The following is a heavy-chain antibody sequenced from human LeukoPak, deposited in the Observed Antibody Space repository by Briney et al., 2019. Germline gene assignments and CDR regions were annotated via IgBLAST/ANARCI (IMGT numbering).Heavy chain of an antibody. CDR1: GGPFSGYY. D-gene: IGHD3-16*01. CDR2: INHSGST. V-gene: IGHV4-34*01. J-gene: IGHJ5*02. Sequence: SETLSLTCAVYGGPFSGYYWSWIRQPPGKGLEWIGEINHSGSTNYNPSLKSRVTISVDTSKNQFSLELNSVTAADTAVYYCARHYGPWGQGTLVTVSS. CDR3: ARHYGP.